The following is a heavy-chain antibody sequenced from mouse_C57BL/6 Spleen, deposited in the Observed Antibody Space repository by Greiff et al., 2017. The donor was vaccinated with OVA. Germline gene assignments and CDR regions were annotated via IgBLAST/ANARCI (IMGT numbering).Heavy chain of an antibody. Sequence: VQLQQSGAELARPGASVKLSCKASGYTFTSYGISWVKQRTGQGLEWIGEIYPRSGNTYYNEKFKGKATLTADKSSSTAYMELRSLTSEDSAVYYCARGVTTIVAANYAVDYWGQGTTVTVSS. J-gene: IGHJ4*01. D-gene: IGHD1-1*01. CDR1: GYTFTSYG. CDR2: IYPRSGNT. CDR3: ARGVTTIVAANYAVDY. V-gene: IGHV1-81*01.